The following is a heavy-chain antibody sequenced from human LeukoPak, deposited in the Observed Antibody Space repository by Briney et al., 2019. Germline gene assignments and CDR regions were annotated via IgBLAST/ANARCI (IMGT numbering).Heavy chain of an antibody. D-gene: IGHD6-25*01. J-gene: IGHJ4*02. Sequence: SETLSLTCTVSGGSISSGSYYWSWIRQPAGKGLEWIGRIYTSGSTNYNPSLKSRVTISVDTSKNQFSLKLNSVTAADTAVYYCVRDPPEAAGDYWGQGTLVTVSS. V-gene: IGHV4-61*02. CDR2: IYTSGST. CDR1: GGSISSGSYY. CDR3: VRDPPEAAGDY.